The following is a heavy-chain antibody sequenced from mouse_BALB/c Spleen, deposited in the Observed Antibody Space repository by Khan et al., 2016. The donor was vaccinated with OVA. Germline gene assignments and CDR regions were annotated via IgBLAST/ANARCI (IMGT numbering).Heavy chain of an antibody. Sequence: EVKLLESGGDLVKPGGSLKLSCAASGFTFSTYDMSWVRQAPDKRLEWVATVSTGGSYTYYPDSVKGRFTISRDNAKNTLYLQMSGLRSEDTAMFYCTRLAYYYDSEGFAYWGQGTLVTVSA. CDR3: TRLAYYYDSEGFAY. CDR1: GFTFSTYD. D-gene: IGHD1-1*01. V-gene: IGHV5-6*01. CDR2: VSTGGSYT. J-gene: IGHJ3*01.